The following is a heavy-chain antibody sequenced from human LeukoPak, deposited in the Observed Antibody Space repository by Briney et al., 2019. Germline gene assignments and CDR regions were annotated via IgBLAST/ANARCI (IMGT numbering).Heavy chain of an antibody. V-gene: IGHV4-59*01. Sequence: PSETLSLTCSVSGGSISTYYWNWIRQAPGKGLEWIGYIHYSGNTNYNPSLKSRVTISVDTSKNQFSLKLSSVTAADTAVYYCTRGEGYYGSGNFLVWWGQGTLVTVSP. D-gene: IGHD3-10*01. J-gene: IGHJ4*02. CDR1: GGSISTYY. CDR3: TRGEGYYGSGNFLVW. CDR2: IHYSGNT.